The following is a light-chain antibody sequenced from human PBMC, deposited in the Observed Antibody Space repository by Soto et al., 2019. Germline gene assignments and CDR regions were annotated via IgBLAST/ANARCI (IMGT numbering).Light chain of an antibody. CDR2: GAS. V-gene: IGKV3-20*01. Sequence: EIVLAQSPGTLSLSPGERATLSCRASQSVISTYLAWYQHRPGQAPRLLIYGASSRATGIPDRFSGSGSGTDFTLTISRLEPEDFAVYYCHQYSSSTKTFGQGTKVDIK. CDR1: QSVISTY. J-gene: IGKJ1*01. CDR3: HQYSSSTKT.